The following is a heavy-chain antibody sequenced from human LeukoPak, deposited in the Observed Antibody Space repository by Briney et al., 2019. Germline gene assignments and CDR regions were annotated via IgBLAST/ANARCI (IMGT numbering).Heavy chain of an antibody. D-gene: IGHD2-2*01. CDR3: ARDGGAVDIVVVPAAPNPYYYGMDV. Sequence: GRSLRLSCAASGFTFSSYGMHWVRQAPGKGLEWVAVICYDGSNKYYADSVKGRFTISRDNSKNTLYLQMNSLRAEDTAVYYCARDGGAVDIVVVPAAPNPYYYGMDVWGQGTTVTVSS. V-gene: IGHV3-33*01. CDR1: GFTFSSYG. J-gene: IGHJ6*02. CDR2: ICYDGSNK.